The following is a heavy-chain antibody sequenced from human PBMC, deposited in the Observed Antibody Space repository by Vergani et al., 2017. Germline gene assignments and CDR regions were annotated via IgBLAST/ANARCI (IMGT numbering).Heavy chain of an antibody. D-gene: IGHD1-26*01. V-gene: IGHV1-2*02. CDR1: GYTFSDYY. J-gene: IGHJ6*02. CDR3: ARDKAVVLGATGGYYHGMDV. Sequence: QVQLVQSGAEVKKPGASVKVACKASGYTFSDYYMHWVRQAPGQGLEWMGWINPNSGGTNYAQKFQGRATMTRDTSISTAYMEVSRLRYDDTAVYYCARDKAVVLGATGGYYHGMDVWGQGITVTVSS. CDR2: INPNSGGT.